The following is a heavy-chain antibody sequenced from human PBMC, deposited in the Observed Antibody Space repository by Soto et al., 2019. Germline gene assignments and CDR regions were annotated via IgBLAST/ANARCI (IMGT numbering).Heavy chain of an antibody. CDR2: TYYRSKWYN. J-gene: IGHJ5*01. Sequence: SQTLSLTCAISGDSVSSSSVTWNWVRQSPSRGLEWLGRTYYRSKWYNDYAESVKSRITINPDTSKNQFSLHLNSVTPEDTAVYYCVRLIGDSWLDFWGQGTLVTVSS. D-gene: IGHD3-22*01. CDR1: GDSVSSSSVT. V-gene: IGHV6-1*01. CDR3: VRLIGDSWLDF.